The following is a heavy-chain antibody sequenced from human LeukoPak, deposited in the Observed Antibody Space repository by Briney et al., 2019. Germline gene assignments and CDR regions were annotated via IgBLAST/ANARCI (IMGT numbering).Heavy chain of an antibody. CDR3: AKVPAGYSSGCYVDY. CDR2: ISGSGGST. CDR1: GFTFSSYG. D-gene: IGHD6-19*01. Sequence: PGGSLRLSCAASGFTFSSYGMHWVRQAPGKGLEWVSAISGSGGSTYYADSVKGRFTISRDNSKNTLYLQMNSLRAEDTAVYYCAKVPAGYSSGCYVDYWGQGTLVTVSS. J-gene: IGHJ4*02. V-gene: IGHV3-23*01.